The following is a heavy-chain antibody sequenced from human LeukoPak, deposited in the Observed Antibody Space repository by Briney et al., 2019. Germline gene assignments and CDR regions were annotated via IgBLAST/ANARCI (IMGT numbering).Heavy chain of an antibody. CDR1: GFTFSSYS. J-gene: IGHJ4*02. CDR2: ISSSSSYI. Sequence: GGSLRLSCAASGFTFSSYSMNWVRQAPGKGLEWVSSISSSSSYIYYADSVKGRFTISRDNAKNSLYLQMNSLRAEDTAVYYCASWELGIAAPQTDYWGQGTLVTVSS. CDR3: ASWELGIAAPQTDY. V-gene: IGHV3-21*01. D-gene: IGHD6-13*01.